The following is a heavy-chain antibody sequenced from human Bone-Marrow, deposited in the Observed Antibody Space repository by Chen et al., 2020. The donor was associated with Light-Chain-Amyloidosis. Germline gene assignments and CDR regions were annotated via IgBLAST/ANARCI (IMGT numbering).Heavy chain of an antibody. D-gene: IGHD3-16*01. CDR1: GGAISSSTW. J-gene: IGHJ6*02. V-gene: IGHV4-4*02. CDR2: FYHTGST. Sequence: QGQLQESGPGLAKPSGTLSLTCAVSGGAISSSTWWSWVRQSPGEGLEWIGEFYHTGSTNYNPSLKSRVTISVDKSRNQFSLELNSVTAADTAVYYCARVGGGFYYGLDVWGQGTTVTVSS. CDR3: ARVGGGFYYGLDV.